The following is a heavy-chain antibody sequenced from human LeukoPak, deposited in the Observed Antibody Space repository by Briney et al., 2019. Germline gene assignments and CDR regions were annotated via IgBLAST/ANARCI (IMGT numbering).Heavy chain of an antibody. CDR2: IYYSGST. CDR1: GGSISSSSYY. Sequence: SETLSLTCTVSGGSISSSSYYWGWIRQPPGKGLEWIGSIYYSGSTYYNPSLKSRVTISVDTSKNQFSLKLSSVTAADTAVYYCARLYGDSYAYYYGMDVWGQGTTVTVSS. CDR3: ARLYGDSYAYYYGMDV. J-gene: IGHJ6*02. V-gene: IGHV4-39*01. D-gene: IGHD4-17*01.